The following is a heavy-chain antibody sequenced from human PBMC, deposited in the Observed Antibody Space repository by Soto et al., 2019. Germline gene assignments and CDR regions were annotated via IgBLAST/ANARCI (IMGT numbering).Heavy chain of an antibody. Sequence: EVQLVESGGGLVQPGGSLRLSCAASGFTFSSYWMHWVRQTPGKGLVWVSRIDDAGSATTYADSVKGRFTISRDNAKNTLYLQMISLSAEDTAVYYCARDQTVAGPTTFDYCGQGTLVTVSS. CDR3: ARDQTVAGPTTFDY. V-gene: IGHV3-74*01. CDR1: GFTFSSYW. D-gene: IGHD6-19*01. CDR2: IDDAGSAT. J-gene: IGHJ4*02.